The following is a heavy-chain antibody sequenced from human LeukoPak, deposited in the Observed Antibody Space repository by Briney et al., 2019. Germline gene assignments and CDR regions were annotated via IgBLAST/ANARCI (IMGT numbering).Heavy chain of an antibody. CDR2: IYSGGST. J-gene: IGHJ4*02. V-gene: IGHV3-66*01. CDR3: ARWGYSYAHFDY. CDR1: GFTVCSNY. D-gene: IGHD5-18*01. Sequence: GGSLRLSCAASGFTVCSNYMSWVRQAPGKGLEWVSVIYSGGSTYYADSVKGRFTISRDNSKNTLYLQMNSLRAEDTAVYYCARWGYSYAHFDYWGQGTLVTVSS.